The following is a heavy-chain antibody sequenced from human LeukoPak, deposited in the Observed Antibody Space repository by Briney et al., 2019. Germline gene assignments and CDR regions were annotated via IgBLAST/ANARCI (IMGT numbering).Heavy chain of an antibody. D-gene: IGHD5-12*01. J-gene: IGHJ4*02. Sequence: GGSLRLSCVASGFTFSEHYMDWVRQSPGQGLEWVGRIRKKTNGYTTEYAASVRGRFTISRDDSRNSLYLQMNSLRADDTALYYCARRKFYSTYDPFDYWGQGTLVTVSS. CDR1: GFTFSEHY. CDR3: ARRKFYSTYDPFDY. CDR2: IRKKTNGYTT. V-gene: IGHV3-72*01.